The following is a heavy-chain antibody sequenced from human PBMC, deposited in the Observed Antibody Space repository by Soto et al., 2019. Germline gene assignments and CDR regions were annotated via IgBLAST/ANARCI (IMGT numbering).Heavy chain of an antibody. CDR3: ARDWTGDTCPCLDV. V-gene: IGHV3-23*01. CDR2: FSGSGGST. Sequence: EVQLLESGGGLVQPGGSLRLSCAAAGFTFSNYALTWVRQSPGKGLEWVSTFSGSGGSTNYADSVRGRFTISRDNSKNTLFLQMNSLRVEDTAIYYCARDWTGDTCPCLDVWGQGTTVSVSS. CDR1: GFTFSNYA. J-gene: IGHJ6*02. D-gene: IGHD3-3*01.